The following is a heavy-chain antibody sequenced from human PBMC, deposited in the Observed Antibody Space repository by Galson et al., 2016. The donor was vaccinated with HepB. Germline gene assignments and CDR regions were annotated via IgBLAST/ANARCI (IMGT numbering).Heavy chain of an antibody. D-gene: IGHD5-18*01. J-gene: IGHJ6*02. CDR2: IIHSGTT. V-gene: IGHV4-34*12. CDR3: ARRFRYTYGPPYGMDV. CDR1: GGTFSGYF. Sequence: SETLSLTCAVYGGTFSGYFWSWVRRPPGKGLEWIGEIIHSGTTNYNPSLKSRVTISVDTSKNQFSLKMSSVTAADTAVYYCARRFRYTYGPPYGMDVWGQGTTVTVSS.